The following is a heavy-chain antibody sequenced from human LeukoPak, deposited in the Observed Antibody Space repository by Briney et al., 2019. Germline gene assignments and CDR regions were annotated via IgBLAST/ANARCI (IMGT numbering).Heavy chain of an antibody. J-gene: IGHJ4*02. Sequence: SETLSLTCAVYGGSFSGYYWSWIRQPPGKGLEWIGEINHSGSTNYNPSLKSRVTISVDTSKNQFSLKLSSVTAADTAVYYCARGLQGGCSGGSCYSSGIDYWGQGTLVTVSS. V-gene: IGHV4-34*01. CDR2: INHSGST. D-gene: IGHD2-15*01. CDR1: GGSFSGYY. CDR3: ARGLQGGCSGGSCYSSGIDY.